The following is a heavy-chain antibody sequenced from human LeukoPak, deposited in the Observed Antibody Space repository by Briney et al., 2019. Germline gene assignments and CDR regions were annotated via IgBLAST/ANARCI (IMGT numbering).Heavy chain of an antibody. CDR3: ARDRITQGGLLVDY. Sequence: SETLSLTCSFSGYSISSGYYWGWIRQPPGQGLEWIGNIYHSGSTYYNPSLKSRVTISVDTSKNQFSLKLSSVTAADTAVYYCARDRITQGGLLVDYWGQGTLVTVSS. CDR1: GYSISSGYY. V-gene: IGHV4-38-2*02. J-gene: IGHJ4*02. D-gene: IGHD5-24*01. CDR2: IYHSGST.